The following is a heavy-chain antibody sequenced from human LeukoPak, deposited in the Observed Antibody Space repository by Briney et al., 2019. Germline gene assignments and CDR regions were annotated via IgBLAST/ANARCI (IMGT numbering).Heavy chain of an antibody. CDR1: GGSISSYY. Sequence: PSETLSLTRTVSGGSISSYYWSWIRQPPGKGLEWIGYIYYSGSTNYNPSLKSRVTISVDTSKNQFSLKLSSVTAADTAVYYCARGGYSYGYYYYYYMDVWGKGTTVTISS. V-gene: IGHV4-59*01. CDR3: ARGGYSYGYYYYYYMDV. D-gene: IGHD5-18*01. J-gene: IGHJ6*03. CDR2: IYYSGST.